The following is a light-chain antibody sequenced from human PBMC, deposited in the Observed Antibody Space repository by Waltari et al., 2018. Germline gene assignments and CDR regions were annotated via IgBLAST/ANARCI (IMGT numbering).Light chain of an antibody. CDR3: SSYMSSYQV. V-gene: IGLV2-14*03. CDR2: DVS. Sequence: QSALTPPASVSGSPGQSITISCTGPSVDVGGYNYVSWYQQHPGKAPKLLIYDVSDRPSGISNRFSGSKSDNTASLTISGLQAEDEADYYCSSYMSSYQVFGGGTKLTVL. J-gene: IGLJ3*02. CDR1: SVDVGGYNY.